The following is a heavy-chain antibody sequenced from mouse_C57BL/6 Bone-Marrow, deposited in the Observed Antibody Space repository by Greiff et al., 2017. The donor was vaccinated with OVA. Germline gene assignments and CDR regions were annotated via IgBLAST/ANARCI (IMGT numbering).Heavy chain of an antibody. CDR2: LNYDGSST. J-gene: IGHJ1*03. CDR1: GFTFSDYY. Sequence: EVKLVESEGGLVQPGSSMKLSCTASGFTFSDYYMAWVRQVPEKGLEWVANLNYDGSSTYYLYSLKSRFIISSDIAKNILYLQMSRLKSEDTATYYGARDGVGSRRRGYLDGWGTGTTVTVSS. CDR3: ARDGVGSRRRGYLDG. D-gene: IGHD1-1*01. V-gene: IGHV5-16*01.